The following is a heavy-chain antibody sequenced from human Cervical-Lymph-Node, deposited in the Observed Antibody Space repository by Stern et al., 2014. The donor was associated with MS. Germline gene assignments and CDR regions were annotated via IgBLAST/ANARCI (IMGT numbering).Heavy chain of an antibody. CDR1: GFTFDDYT. V-gene: IGHV3-9*01. J-gene: IGHJ4*02. CDR2: ISWNSGFT. D-gene: IGHD1-26*01. CDR3: ATLGY. Sequence: EVQLVESGGGLVQPGRSLRLSCVASGFTFDDYTVTWVRQAPGKGLEWVSVISWNSGFTGYAGSVEGRFTISRDTAKNSLYLQMNSLRPDDTALYYCATLGYWGQGTLVTVSS.